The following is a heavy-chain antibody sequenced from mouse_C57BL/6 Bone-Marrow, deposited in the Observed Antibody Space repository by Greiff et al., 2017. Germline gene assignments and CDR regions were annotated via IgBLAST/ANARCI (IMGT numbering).Heavy chain of an antibody. CDR3: ARAGTGY. CDR1: GYTFTSYW. J-gene: IGHJ2*01. Sequence: VQLQQPGAELVKPGASVKLSCKASGYTFTSYWMHWVKQRPGQGLEWIGMIHPNSGSTNYNEKFQSKATLTVAKSSSTAYMQLSGMTYEDCAVYYCARAGTGYWGQGTTLTVSS. D-gene: IGHD3-3*01. V-gene: IGHV1-64*01. CDR2: IHPNSGST.